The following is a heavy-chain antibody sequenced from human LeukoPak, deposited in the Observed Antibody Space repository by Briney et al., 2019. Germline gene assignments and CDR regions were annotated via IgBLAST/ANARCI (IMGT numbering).Heavy chain of an antibody. CDR1: GGTFSSYT. D-gene: IGHD2-2*03. V-gene: IGHV1-69*02. CDR2: IIPILGIA. Sequence: SVKVSCKASGGTFSSYTISWLRQAPGQGLEWMGMIIPILGIANYAQKFQGRVTITADKSTSTAYMELSSLRSEDTAVYYCARVGYCSGTSCYHNWFDPWGQGTLVTVSS. J-gene: IGHJ5*02. CDR3: ARVGYCSGTSCYHNWFDP.